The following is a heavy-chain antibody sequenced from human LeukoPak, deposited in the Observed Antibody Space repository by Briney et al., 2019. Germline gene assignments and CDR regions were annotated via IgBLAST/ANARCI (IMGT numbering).Heavy chain of an antibody. CDR2: VDPEDGKT. J-gene: IGHJ4*02. D-gene: IGHD2-2*01. CDR1: GYTFSDYH. Sequence: ASVKISCKASGYTFSDYHMHWAQQAPGKGLEWMGRVDPEDGKTIYAEKFQDRVTITADRSADTAYMELNSLRAEDMALYYCAKARYSFTSSSVFDYWGQGTLVTVSS. CDR3: AKARYSFTSSSVFDY. V-gene: IGHV1-69-2*01.